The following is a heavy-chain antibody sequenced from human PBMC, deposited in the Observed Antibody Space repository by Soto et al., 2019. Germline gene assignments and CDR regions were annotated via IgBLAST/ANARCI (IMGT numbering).Heavy chain of an antibody. J-gene: IGHJ6*02. CDR1: GVSFNNNG. V-gene: IGHV1-69*01. CDR3: ARVLYYGSGSHSPYGMDV. CDR2: VSPPFRTS. Sequence: QVQLVQSGAEVKKPGSSVKVSCKTSGVSFNNNGIGWVRQAPGHGLEWMGGVSPPFRTSNYARKFQGRISISADASAGTVNMELSSLTSEDTAQYYCARVLYYGSGSHSPYGMDVWGQGTKVTVSS. D-gene: IGHD3-10*01.